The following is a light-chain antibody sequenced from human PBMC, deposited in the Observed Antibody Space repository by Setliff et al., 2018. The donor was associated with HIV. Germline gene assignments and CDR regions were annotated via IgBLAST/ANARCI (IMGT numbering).Light chain of an antibody. Sequence: QSVLTQPASVSGSPGQSITISCTGTSSDIGAYNYASWYQQHPGKAPKLMIYDVSSRPSGVSNRFSGSKSGNTASLTISGLQAEDEADYCCSSYTSSGTLVFGAGTKVTVL. CDR3: SSYTSSGTLV. J-gene: IGLJ1*01. CDR1: SSDIGAYNY. CDR2: DVS. V-gene: IGLV2-14*01.